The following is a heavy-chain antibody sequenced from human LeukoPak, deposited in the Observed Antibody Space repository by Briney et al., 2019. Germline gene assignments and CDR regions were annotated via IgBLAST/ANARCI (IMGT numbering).Heavy chain of an antibody. CDR1: GGSISSSSYY. D-gene: IGHD3-10*01. CDR2: IYYSGST. J-gene: IGHJ4*02. V-gene: IGHV4-39*07. CDR3: ARDPRLWFGDAKSY. Sequence: PSETLSLTCTVSGGSISSSSYYWGWIRQPPGKGLEWIGSIYYSGSTYYNPSLKSRVTISVDTSKNQFSLKLSSVTAADTAVYYCARDPRLWFGDAKSYWGQGTLVTVSS.